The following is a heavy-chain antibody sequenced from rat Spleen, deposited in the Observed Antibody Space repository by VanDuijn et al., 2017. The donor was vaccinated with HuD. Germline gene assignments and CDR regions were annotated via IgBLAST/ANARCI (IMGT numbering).Heavy chain of an antibody. J-gene: IGHJ4*01. D-gene: IGHD1-11*01. CDR3: AGGYLGQGVRDA. CDR2: IWGDGST. Sequence: QVQMKETGPGLVQTTQTLSVTCTVSGFSLTSYGVHWVRQAPGKGLEWMGIIWGDGSTNYNSALKSRLSISRDTSKSQVFLKMNSLQTDDTAVYYCAGGYLGQGVRDAWGQGASVTVSS. V-gene: IGHV2-77*01. CDR1: GFSLTSYG.